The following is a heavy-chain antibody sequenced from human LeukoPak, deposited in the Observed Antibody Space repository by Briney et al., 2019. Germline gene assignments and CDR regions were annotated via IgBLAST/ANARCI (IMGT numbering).Heavy chain of an antibody. D-gene: IGHD6-19*01. J-gene: IGHJ4*02. CDR3: AAAISSGWYRYYFDY. V-gene: IGHV4-39*01. CDR2: IYYSGST. CDR1: GGSISSSSYY. Sequence: SETLSLTCTVSGGSISSSSYYWGWIRQPPGKGLEWIGSIYYSGSTYYNPSLKSRVTISVDTTKNQFSLKLSSVTAADTAVYYCAAAISSGWYRYYFDYWGQGTLVTVSS.